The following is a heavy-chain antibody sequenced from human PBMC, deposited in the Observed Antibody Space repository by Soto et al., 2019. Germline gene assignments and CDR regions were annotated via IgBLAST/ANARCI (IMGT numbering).Heavy chain of an antibody. D-gene: IGHD6-6*01. CDR3: AREICDSSSAPYYYDGMDV. V-gene: IGHV1-2*04. J-gene: IGHJ6*02. Sequence: ASVKVSCKASGYTFTGYYMHWVRQAPGQGLEWMGWINPNSGGTNYAQKFQGWVTMTRDTSISTAYMELSRLRSDDTAVYYCAREICDSSSAPYYYDGMDVWGQGTTVTVSS. CDR2: INPNSGGT. CDR1: GYTFTGYY.